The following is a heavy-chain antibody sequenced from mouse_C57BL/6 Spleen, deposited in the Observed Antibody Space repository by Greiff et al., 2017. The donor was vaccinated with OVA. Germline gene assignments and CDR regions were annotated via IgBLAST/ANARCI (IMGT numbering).Heavy chain of an antibody. CDR3: ARAYGSSYGNY. D-gene: IGHD1-1*01. CDR1: GYSFTGYY. Sequence: EVQLQQSGPELVKPGASVKISCKASGYSFTGYYMNWVKQSPEKSLEWIGEINPSTGGTTYNKKFKAKATLTVDKSSSTAYMQLKSLTSEDSAVYYCARAYGSSYGNYWGQGTTLTVSS. V-gene: IGHV1-42*01. J-gene: IGHJ2*01. CDR2: INPSTGGT.